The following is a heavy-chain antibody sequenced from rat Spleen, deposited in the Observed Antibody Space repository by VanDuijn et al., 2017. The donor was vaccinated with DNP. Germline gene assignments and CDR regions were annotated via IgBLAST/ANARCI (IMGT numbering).Heavy chain of an antibody. V-gene: IGHV5-20*01. CDR1: GFTFSDYY. J-gene: IGHJ4*01. Sequence: EVQLVESGGGLVQPGRSLKLSCAASGFTFSDYYMAWVRQAPTKGLEWVASISYDGGSTYYRDSVKGRFTISRDNAKSSLYLQMDSLRSEDTATYYCTTLHLWIAAMDAWGQGTSVTVSS. CDR2: ISYDGGST. CDR3: TTLHLWIAAMDA. D-gene: IGHD1-2*01.